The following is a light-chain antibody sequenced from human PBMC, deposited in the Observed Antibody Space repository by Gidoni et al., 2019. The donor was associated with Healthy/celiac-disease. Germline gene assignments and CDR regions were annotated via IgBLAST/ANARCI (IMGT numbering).Light chain of an antibody. V-gene: IGKV4-1*01. J-gene: IGKJ1*01. CDR1: QSVLYSSNNKNY. Sequence: DIVMTQSPDSLAVSLGERATINCKSSQSVLYSSNNKNYLAWYQQKPGQPPKLLIYWASTRESGVPDRFSGSGSETDFTLTIISLQAEDVAVYYCQQYYSTPWTFGQGTKVEIK. CDR3: QQYYSTPWT. CDR2: WAS.